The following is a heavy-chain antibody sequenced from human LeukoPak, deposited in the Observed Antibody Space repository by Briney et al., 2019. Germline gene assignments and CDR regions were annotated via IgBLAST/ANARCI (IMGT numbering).Heavy chain of an antibody. CDR1: GGSISSHY. Sequence: SETLSLTCTVSGGSISSHYWSWIRQHPGKGLEWIAYIYYSGSTYYNPSLKSRVIMSVDTSKNQFSLRLTSVTAADTAIYYCARDRSGYFDFDYWGQGTLVTVSS. CDR3: ARDRSGYFDFDY. V-gene: IGHV4-59*06. D-gene: IGHD3-3*01. J-gene: IGHJ4*02. CDR2: IYYSGST.